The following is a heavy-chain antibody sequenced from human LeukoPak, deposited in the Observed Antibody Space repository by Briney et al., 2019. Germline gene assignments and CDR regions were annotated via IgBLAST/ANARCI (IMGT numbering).Heavy chain of an antibody. D-gene: IGHD3-22*01. J-gene: IGHJ4*02. CDR1: GFTFDDYA. CDR3: AKDYDSSGYYFGYFDY. V-gene: IGHV3-9*01. Sequence: GRSVRLSCGASGFTFDDYAMHWVLQAPGKGLEWVSGISWNSGSIGHADSVKGRFTISRDNAKNSLYLQMNSLRAEDTALYYCAKDYDSSGYYFGYFDYWGQGTLVTVSS. CDR2: ISWNSGSI.